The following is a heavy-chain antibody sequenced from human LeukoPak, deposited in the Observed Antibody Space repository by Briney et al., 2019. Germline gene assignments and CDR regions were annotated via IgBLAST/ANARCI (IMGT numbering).Heavy chain of an antibody. CDR3: AKDWYNSLNYFDY. CDR1: GFTFNSYP. D-gene: IGHD1-1*01. Sequence: GGSLRLSCATSGFTFNSYPMHWVRQAPGKGLEWVSAISATASNTYYADSVKGRFTISRDNSKSTLYLQMNSLRVDDTAVYYCAKDWYNSLNYFDYWGQGSLVTVSS. J-gene: IGHJ4*02. V-gene: IGHV3-23*01. CDR2: ISATASNT.